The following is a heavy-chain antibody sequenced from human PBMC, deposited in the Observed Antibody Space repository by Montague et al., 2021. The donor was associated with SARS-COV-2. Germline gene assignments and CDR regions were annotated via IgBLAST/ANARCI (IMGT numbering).Heavy chain of an antibody. CDR1: GGSLSGYY. Sequence: SETLSLTCAVYGGSLSGYYWSWIRQPPGEGLEWIAEISHSGSTSYNPSLKSRVTISVDTSKNQLSLRLTSVTAADTAIYYCARKGSGRSDLAYWGQGALVTVSS. D-gene: IGHD1-26*01. CDR3: ARKGSGRSDLAY. CDR2: ISHSGST. V-gene: IGHV4-34*01. J-gene: IGHJ4*02.